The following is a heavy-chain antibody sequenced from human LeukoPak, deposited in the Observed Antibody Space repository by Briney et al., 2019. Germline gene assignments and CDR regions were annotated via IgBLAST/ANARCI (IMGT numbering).Heavy chain of an antibody. D-gene: IGHD2-2*02. J-gene: IGHJ4*02. CDR2: IYYSGST. V-gene: IGHV4-39*01. Sequence: SETLSLTCTVSGGSISSSSYYWGWIRQPPGKGLEWIGSIYYSGSTYYNPSLKSRVTISVDTSKNQFSLKLSSVTAADTAVYYCARRQLGYCSSTSCYRDRSIDYWGQGTLVTVSS. CDR1: GGSISSSSYY. CDR3: ARRQLGYCSSTSCYRDRSIDY.